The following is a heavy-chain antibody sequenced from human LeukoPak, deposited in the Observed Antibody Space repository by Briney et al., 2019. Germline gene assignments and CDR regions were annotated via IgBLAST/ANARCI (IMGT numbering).Heavy chain of an antibody. V-gene: IGHV3-66*01. CDR2: IYSGGST. CDR1: GFTVSSNY. CDR3: AREGQQLAYYYYGMDV. D-gene: IGHD6-13*01. J-gene: IGHJ6*02. Sequence: PGGSLRLSCAASGFTVSSNYMSWVRQAPGKGLEWVSVIYSGGSTYYADSVKGRFTISRDNSKNTLYLQMNSLRAEDTAVYYCAREGQQLAYYYYGMDVWGQGTTVTVSS.